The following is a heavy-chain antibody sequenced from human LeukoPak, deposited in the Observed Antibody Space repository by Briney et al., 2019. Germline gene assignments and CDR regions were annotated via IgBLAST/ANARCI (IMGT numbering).Heavy chain of an antibody. D-gene: IGHD6-13*01. CDR2: INHSGST. J-gene: IGHJ4*02. V-gene: IGHV4-34*01. CDR1: GGSISNYY. CDR3: ARAAATYYFDY. Sequence: SETLSLTCTVSGGSISNYYWSWIRQPPGKGLEWIGEINHSGSTNYNPSLKSRVTISVDTSKNQFSLKLSSVTAADTAVYYCARAAATYYFDYWGQGTLVTVSS.